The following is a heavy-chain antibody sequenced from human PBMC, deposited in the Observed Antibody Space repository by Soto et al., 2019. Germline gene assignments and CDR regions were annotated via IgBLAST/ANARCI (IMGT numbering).Heavy chain of an antibody. CDR2: IIPISNIV. Sequence: QVQLVQSGAEEKKPGSSVKVSCKASGGTFSNYAISWVRQAPGQGLEWMGGIIPISNIVNYAQKFQDKVTITADESTSAAYMERSSLISEDTAVYYCASVDTAWDSFDCWGQGPLVNVSA. CDR1: GGTFSNYA. V-gene: IGHV1-69*01. D-gene: IGHD5-18*01. J-gene: IGHJ4*02. CDR3: ASVDTAWDSFDC.